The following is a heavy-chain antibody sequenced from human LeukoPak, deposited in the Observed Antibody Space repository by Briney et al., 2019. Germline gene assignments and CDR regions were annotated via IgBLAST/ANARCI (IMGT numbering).Heavy chain of an antibody. CDR2: IYSGGST. CDR1: GFTVSSNY. D-gene: IGHD6-13*01. CDR3: ARDAYSSSWYTLGWFDP. V-gene: IGHV3-66*01. Sequence: GESLRLSCAASGFTVSSNYMSWVRQAPGKGLEWVSVIYSGGSTYYADSVKGRFTISRDNSKNTLYLQMNSLRAEDTAVYYCARDAYSSSWYTLGWFDPWGQGTLVTVSS. J-gene: IGHJ5*02.